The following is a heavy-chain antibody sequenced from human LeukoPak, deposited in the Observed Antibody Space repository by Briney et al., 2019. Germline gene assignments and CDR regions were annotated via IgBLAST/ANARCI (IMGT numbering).Heavy chain of an antibody. D-gene: IGHD2-8*01. Sequence: ASVKVSCKASGYTFTGYFMHWVLQAPGQGLEWMGWINPNSGGTNYAQKFQGRVTMTRDTSISTAYMELSRLRSDDTAVYYCARARTNNWYFDLWGRGTLVTVSS. CDR3: ARARTNNWYFDL. J-gene: IGHJ2*01. CDR1: GYTFTGYF. CDR2: INPNSGGT. V-gene: IGHV1-2*02.